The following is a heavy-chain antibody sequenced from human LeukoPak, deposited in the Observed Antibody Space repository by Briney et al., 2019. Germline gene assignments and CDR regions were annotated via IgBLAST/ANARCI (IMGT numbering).Heavy chain of an antibody. V-gene: IGHV4-39*01. CDR2: IYYSGST. Sequence: KPSETLSLTCTVSGGSISGSSYYWGWIRQPPGKGLEWIGSIYYSGSTYYNPSLKSRVTISVDTSKNQFSLKLSSVTAADTAVYYCAGGIAAAGPSFDYWGQGTLVTVSS. J-gene: IGHJ4*02. D-gene: IGHD6-13*01. CDR3: AGGIAAAGPSFDY. CDR1: GGSISGSSYY.